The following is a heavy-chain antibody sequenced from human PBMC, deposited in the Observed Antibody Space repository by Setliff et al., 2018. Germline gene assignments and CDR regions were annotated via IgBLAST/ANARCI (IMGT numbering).Heavy chain of an antibody. J-gene: IGHJ3*02. Sequence: SETLSLTCAVSGYTIAAGYYWGWIRQPPGRGLEWIGSIHQSGSASYNPTLKSRVVMSVDTSKNQFSLKLSSVTAADTAVYYCARGKIRITMIVVPTGGAFDIWGQGTMVTVSS. CDR3: ARGKIRITMIVVPTGGAFDI. D-gene: IGHD3-22*01. CDR2: IHQSGSA. V-gene: IGHV4-38-2*01. CDR1: GYTIAAGYY.